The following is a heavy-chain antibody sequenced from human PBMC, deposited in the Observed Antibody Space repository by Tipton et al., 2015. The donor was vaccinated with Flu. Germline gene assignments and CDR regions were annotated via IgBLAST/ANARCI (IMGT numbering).Heavy chain of an antibody. J-gene: IGHJ4*02. CDR1: GGSISSYY. CDR3: ARDQNGSGKLDY. CDR2: IYYSGST. D-gene: IGHD3-10*01. V-gene: IGHV4-59*01. Sequence: TPSLTCTVSGGSISSYYWSWIRQPPGKGLEWIGYIYYSGSTNYNPSLKSRVTISVDTSKNQFSLKLSSVTAADTAVYYCARDQNGSGKLDYWGQGTLVTVSS.